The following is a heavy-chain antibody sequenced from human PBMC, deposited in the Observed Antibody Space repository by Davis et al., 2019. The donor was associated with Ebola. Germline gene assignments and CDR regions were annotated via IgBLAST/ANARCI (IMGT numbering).Heavy chain of an antibody. CDR2: IYYSGST. D-gene: IGHD3-10*01. Sequence: SETLSLTCTVSGGSISSSSYYWGWIRQPPGKGLEWIGSIYYSGSTYYNPSLKSRVTISVDTSKNQFSLKLSSVTAADTAVYYCARHITMVRGVLYYYYGMDVWGQGTTFTVSS. J-gene: IGHJ6*02. CDR1: GGSISSSSYY. V-gene: IGHV4-39*01. CDR3: ARHITMVRGVLYYYYGMDV.